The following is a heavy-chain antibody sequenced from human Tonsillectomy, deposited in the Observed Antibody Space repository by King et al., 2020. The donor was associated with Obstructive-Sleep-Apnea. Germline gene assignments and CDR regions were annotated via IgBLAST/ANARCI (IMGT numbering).Heavy chain of an antibody. CDR1: GGSISSSSYY. CDR3: AREISGYNWWVDY. V-gene: IGHV4-39*07. J-gene: IGHJ4*02. D-gene: IGHD5-12*01. CDR2: IYNSVIT. Sequence: QLQLQESGPGLVKPSETLSLTCTVSGGSISSSSYYWGWIRQPPGKGLEWIGSIYNSVITYSNPALKSRVTISVDTSKNHFSLKLSSVTAADTAVYYCAREISGYNWWVDYWGQGTLVNVSS.